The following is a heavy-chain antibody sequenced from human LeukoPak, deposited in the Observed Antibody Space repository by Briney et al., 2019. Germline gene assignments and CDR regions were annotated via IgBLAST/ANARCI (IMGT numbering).Heavy chain of an antibody. V-gene: IGHV3-30-3*01. J-gene: IGHJ4*02. Sequence: GGSLRLSCAASGFTFSSYAMHWVRQAPGKGLEWVAVISYDGSNKYYADSVKGRFTISRDNSKNTLYLQMNSLRAEDTAVYYCARDAGGYFDYWGQGTLVTVSS. D-gene: IGHD4-23*01. CDR3: ARDAGGYFDY. CDR1: GFTFSSYA. CDR2: ISYDGSNK.